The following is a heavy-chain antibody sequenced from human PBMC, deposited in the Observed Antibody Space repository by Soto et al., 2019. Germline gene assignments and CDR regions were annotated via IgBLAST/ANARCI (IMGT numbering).Heavy chain of an antibody. Sequence: ASVKVSCKASGGTFSSYAISWVRQAPGQGLEWMGGIIPIFGTANYAQKFQGRVTITADESTSTAYMELRSLRSDDTAVYYCARDLYIGYYYDSSGYSFGMDVWGQGTTVIVSS. D-gene: IGHD3-22*01. CDR2: IIPIFGTA. J-gene: IGHJ6*02. CDR3: ARDLYIGYYYDSSGYSFGMDV. CDR1: GGTFSSYA. V-gene: IGHV1-69*13.